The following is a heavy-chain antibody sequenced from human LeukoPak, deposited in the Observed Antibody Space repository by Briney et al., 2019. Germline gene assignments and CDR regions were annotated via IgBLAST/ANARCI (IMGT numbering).Heavy chain of an antibody. CDR1: GGSISSSNW. D-gene: IGHD3-10*01. CDR2: IYHSGST. CDR3: ATFSVWFGEPQHY. J-gene: IGHJ4*02. V-gene: IGHV4-4*02. Sequence: PSETLSLTCGVSGGSISSSNWWSWVRQPPGKGLEWIGEIYHSGSTNYNPSLKSRVTISVDTSKNQFSLKLSSVTAADTAVHYCATFSVWFGEPQHYWGQGTLVTVSS.